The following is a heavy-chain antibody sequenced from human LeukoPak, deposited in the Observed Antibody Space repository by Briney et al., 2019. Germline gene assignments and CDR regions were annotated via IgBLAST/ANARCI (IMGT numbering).Heavy chain of an antibody. V-gene: IGHV1-69*06. CDR3: ATILDCSSTSCYEPLVDY. J-gene: IGHJ4*02. D-gene: IGHD2-2*01. CDR2: IIPIFGTA. CDR1: GGTFSRYA. Sequence: EASVKVSCKASGGTFSRYAISWVRQAPGQGLEWMGGIIPIFGTANYAQKFQGRVTITADKSTSTAYMELSSLRSEDTAVYHCATILDCSSTSCYEPLVDYWGQGTLVTVSS.